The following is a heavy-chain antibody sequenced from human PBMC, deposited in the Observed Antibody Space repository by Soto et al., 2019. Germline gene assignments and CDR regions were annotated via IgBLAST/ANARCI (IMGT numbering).Heavy chain of an antibody. V-gene: IGHV1-69*13. Sequence: SVKVSCKASGGTFSSYAISWVRQAPGQGLEWMGGIIPIFGTANYAQKFQGRVTITADESTSTAYMELSSLGSEDTAVYYCARERIVVVVAAIERAFDIWGQGTMVTVSS. CDR3: ARERIVVVVAAIERAFDI. D-gene: IGHD2-15*01. CDR1: GGTFSSYA. CDR2: IIPIFGTA. J-gene: IGHJ3*02.